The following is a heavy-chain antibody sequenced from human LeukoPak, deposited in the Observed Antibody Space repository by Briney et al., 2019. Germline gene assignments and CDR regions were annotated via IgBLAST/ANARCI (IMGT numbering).Heavy chain of an antibody. CDR2: ISGGGGST. CDR3: ARVRGGYNYDY. J-gene: IGHJ4*02. Sequence: GGSLRLSCAASGFTFSTYAMSWVRQAPGKGLEWVSTISGGGGSTYYADSVKGRFTISRDNSKHTLYLQMNSLRAEDTAVYYCARVRGGYNYDYWGQGTLVTVSS. V-gene: IGHV3-23*01. CDR1: GFTFSTYA. D-gene: IGHD5-24*01.